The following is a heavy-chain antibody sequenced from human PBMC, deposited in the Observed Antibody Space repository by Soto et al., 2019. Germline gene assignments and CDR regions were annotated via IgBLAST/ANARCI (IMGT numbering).Heavy chain of an antibody. V-gene: IGHV3-23*01. J-gene: IGHJ6*03. CDR1: GFTFSRYA. CDR2: ISISGDNT. CDR3: ANARTRYYFMDV. Sequence: GGSLRLSCAASGFTFSRYAMSWVRQAPGKGLEWVSTISISGDNTYYADSVKGRFTISRDDSKNTLYLQMSSLRAEDTALYYCANARTRYYFMDVWGKGTTVTVS.